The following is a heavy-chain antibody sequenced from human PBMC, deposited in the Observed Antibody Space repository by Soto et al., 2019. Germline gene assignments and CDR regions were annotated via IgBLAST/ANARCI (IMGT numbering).Heavy chain of an antibody. V-gene: IGHV1-18*04. CDR2: ISAYNGNT. D-gene: IGHD3-22*01. J-gene: IGHJ4*02. CDR1: GYTFTSYG. CDR3: ARDRKLRGITMIVVAKTLHYFDY. Sequence: QVQLVQSGAEVKKPGASVKVSCKASGYTFTSYGISWGRQAPGQGLEWMGWISAYNGNTNYAQKLQGRVTMTTDTSTRTDYMELRSLRSDDTAVYYCARDRKLRGITMIVVAKTLHYFDYWGQGNLVTVS.